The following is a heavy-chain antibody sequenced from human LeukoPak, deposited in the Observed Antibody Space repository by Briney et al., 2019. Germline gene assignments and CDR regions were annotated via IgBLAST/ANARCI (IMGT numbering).Heavy chain of an antibody. V-gene: IGHV3-48*03. J-gene: IGHJ6*02. CDR2: TSSSDTTI. CDR1: GFTFSSYE. CDR3: ARSRRDNYYYYFGMDV. D-gene: IGHD5-24*01. Sequence: PRVSLRLSCAASGFTFSSYEMTWVRQAPGKGLEWVSNTSSSDTTIHYADSVKGRFTISRDNARNSLYLRMNSLRAEDTAVYYCARSRRDNYYYYFGMDVWGQGTTVTASS.